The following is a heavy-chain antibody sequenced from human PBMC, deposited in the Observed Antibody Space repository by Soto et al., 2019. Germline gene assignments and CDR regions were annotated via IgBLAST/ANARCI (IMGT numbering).Heavy chain of an antibody. V-gene: IGHV3-30-3*01. CDR3: ARDRLRYNWNDFPYYYYGMDV. D-gene: IGHD1-1*01. CDR2: ISYDGSNK. J-gene: IGHJ6*02. CDR1: GFTSSSYA. Sequence: GGSLRLSCAASGFTSSSYAMHRVRQTPGKGLEWVAVISYDGSNKYYADSVKGRFTISRDNSKNTLYLQMNSLRAEDTAVYYCARDRLRYNWNDFPYYYYGMDVWGQGTTVTVSS.